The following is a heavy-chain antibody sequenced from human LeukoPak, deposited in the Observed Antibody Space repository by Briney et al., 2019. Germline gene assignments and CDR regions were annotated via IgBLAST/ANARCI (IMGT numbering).Heavy chain of an antibody. D-gene: IGHD5-12*01. J-gene: IGHJ4*02. CDR3: ARPGDDGYSGYDLLYFDY. Sequence: GGSLRLSCAASGFTFDDYGMSWVRQAPGKGLEWVSGINWNGGSTGYADSVKGRFTISRDNAKNSLYLQMNSLRAEDTALYYCARPGDDGYSGYDLLYFDYWGQGTLVTVSS. CDR1: GFTFDDYG. V-gene: IGHV3-20*04. CDR2: INWNGGST.